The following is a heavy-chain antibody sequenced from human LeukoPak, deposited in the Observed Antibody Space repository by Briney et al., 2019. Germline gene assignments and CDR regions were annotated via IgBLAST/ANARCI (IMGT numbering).Heavy chain of an antibody. V-gene: IGHV4-39*01. CDR2: MFYSGST. CDR3: AGHGDYLDGSGTYYAPFDN. Sequence: SETLSLTCTVSGGSISSHSYYWGWIRQPPGKGLEWIGSMFYSGSTNYNPSLKRRVTISVDTSKNQFSLRLSSVTAADTAMYYCAGHGDYLDGSGTYYAPFDNWGQGTLVTASS. CDR1: GGSISSHSYY. J-gene: IGHJ4*02. D-gene: IGHD3-10*01.